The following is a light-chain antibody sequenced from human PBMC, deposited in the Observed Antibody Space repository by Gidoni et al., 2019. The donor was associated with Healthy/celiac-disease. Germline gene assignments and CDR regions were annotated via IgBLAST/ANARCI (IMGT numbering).Light chain of an antibody. CDR3: QQYCSSPPIT. CDR1: QSVSSSY. CDR2: GAS. V-gene: IGKV3-20*01. J-gene: IGKJ4*01. Sequence: EIVLTQSPGTLSLSPGERATLSCRASQSVSSSYLAWYQQKPGQAPRLLIYGASSRATGIPDRFSGSGSGTDFTLTISRLEPEDFAVYYCQQYCSSPPITFXGXTKVEIK.